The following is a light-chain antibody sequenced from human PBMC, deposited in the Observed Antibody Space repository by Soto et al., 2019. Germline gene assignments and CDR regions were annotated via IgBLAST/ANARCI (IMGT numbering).Light chain of an antibody. CDR3: QQLNISFT. J-gene: IGKJ3*01. Sequence: DIHLTQSPSFLSASVGDRVTITCRASQGISSYLAWYQKKPGKAPKLLIYAASTLQNGVPSRFNGKGAGTELNLTSSRLQNAYFATYYCQQLNISFTFGPGTKVYIK. CDR2: AAS. V-gene: IGKV1-9*01. CDR1: QGISSY.